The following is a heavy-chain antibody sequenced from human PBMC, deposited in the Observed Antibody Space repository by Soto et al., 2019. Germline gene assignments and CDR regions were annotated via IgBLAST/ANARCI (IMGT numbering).Heavy chain of an antibody. CDR1: GFTFSSYA. J-gene: IGHJ5*01. V-gene: IGHV3-23*01. CDR2: ITASGGGT. D-gene: IGHD4-17*01. Sequence: GGSLRLSCTASGFTFSSYAMTWVRQAPGRGLEGVSGITASGGGTKYTDSVKGRFTVSRDNAKSTLYLQMNRLRAEDTAVYYCSKDTRYGDYVRWFDSWGQGTLVTVSS. CDR3: SKDTRYGDYVRWFDS.